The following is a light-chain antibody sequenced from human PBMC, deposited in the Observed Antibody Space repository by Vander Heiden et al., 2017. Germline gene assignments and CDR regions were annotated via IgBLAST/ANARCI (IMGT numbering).Light chain of an antibody. J-gene: IGLJ2*01. CDR1: SSNIGSNY. Sequence: QSESTQAPLASGTPGQGVTITCSVSSSNIGSNYVYWYQQLPGTAPRPLIYRNNRRPSGVPDRFSGSKSGTSASLAISGLRSDDEADYYCATWDDTLSGVVFGGGTKLTVL. V-gene: IGLV1-47*01. CDR3: ATWDDTLSGVV. CDR2: RNN.